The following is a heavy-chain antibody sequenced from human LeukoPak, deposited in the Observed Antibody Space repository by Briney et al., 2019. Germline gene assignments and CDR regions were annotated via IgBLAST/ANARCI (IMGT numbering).Heavy chain of an antibody. CDR3: VRDSSFAFDY. Sequence: PGGSVRLSCAASGFTFDSYNMNWVRQAPGKGLEWLSYICDSSRITYQADAVKGRFTISRDNAKSSLYLQMNSLRDEDTAVYYCVRDSSFAFDYWGQGILVTVSS. CDR2: ICDSSRIT. CDR1: GFTFDSYN. J-gene: IGHJ4*02. D-gene: IGHD2/OR15-2a*01. V-gene: IGHV3-48*02.